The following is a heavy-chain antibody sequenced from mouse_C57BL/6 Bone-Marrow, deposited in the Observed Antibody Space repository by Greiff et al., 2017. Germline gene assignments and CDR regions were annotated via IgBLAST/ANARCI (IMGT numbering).Heavy chain of an antibody. V-gene: IGHV14-4*01. Sequence: EVQLQQSGAELVRPGASVKLSCTASGFNIQDDYMHWVKQRPEQGLEWIGWIDPENGDTEYASKFQGKATITADTSSNTAYLQLSSLTSEDTAVYYCTNYYGSRYYFDYWGQGTTLTVSS. CDR3: TNYYGSRYYFDY. CDR2: IDPENGDT. D-gene: IGHD1-1*01. CDR1: GFNIQDDY. J-gene: IGHJ2*01.